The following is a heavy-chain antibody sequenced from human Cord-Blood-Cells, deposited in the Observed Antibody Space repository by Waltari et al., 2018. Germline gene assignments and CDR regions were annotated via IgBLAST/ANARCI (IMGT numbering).Heavy chain of an antibody. CDR1: GYTFTSYI. D-gene: IGHD6-6*01. Sequence: QVQLAQSGAEVKKPGASVKVSCKASGYTFTSYIIPWVRPATGQRLEVMGWMIPNSGNTGDAKKLQDRFTISSNRSISTAYMERISLRCEERGVYYCARATRYGSSSHTWFDPWGQGTLVTVSS. CDR2: MIPNSGNT. CDR3: ARATRYGSSSHTWFDP. J-gene: IGHJ5*02. V-gene: IGHV1-8*03.